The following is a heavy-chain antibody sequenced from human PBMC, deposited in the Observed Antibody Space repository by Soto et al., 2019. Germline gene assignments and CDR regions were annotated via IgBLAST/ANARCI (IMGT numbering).Heavy chain of an antibody. Sequence: EVQLLESGGGLVQPGGSLRLSWAASGFTFSNYAVTWVRQAPGKGLEWVSTISGSGGSTYYADSVKGRFTISRDNSKNTLYLQMNSLRDEDTAVYYCAKDQGSSWYEIDYWGQGTLVTVSS. CDR3: AKDQGSSWYEIDY. J-gene: IGHJ4*02. CDR1: GFTFSNYA. D-gene: IGHD6-13*01. CDR2: ISGSGGST. V-gene: IGHV3-23*01.